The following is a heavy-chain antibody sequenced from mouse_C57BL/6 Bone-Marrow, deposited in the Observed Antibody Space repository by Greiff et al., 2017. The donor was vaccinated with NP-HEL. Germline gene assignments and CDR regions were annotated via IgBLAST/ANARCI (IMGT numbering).Heavy chain of an antibody. V-gene: IGHV5-15*01. CDR3: ARPLVGQEFAY. CDR2: ISNLAYSI. D-gene: IGHD3-3*01. Sequence: EVKLMESGGGLVQPGGSLKLSCAASGFTFSDYGMAWVRQAPRKGPEWVAFISNLAYSIYYADTVTGRFTISRENAKNTLYLEMSSLRSEDTAMYYCARPLVGQEFAYWGQGTLVTVSA. CDR1: GFTFSDYG. J-gene: IGHJ3*01.